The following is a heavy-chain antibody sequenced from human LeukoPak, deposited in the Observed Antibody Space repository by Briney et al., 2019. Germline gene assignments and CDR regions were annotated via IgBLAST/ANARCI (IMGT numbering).Heavy chain of an antibody. Sequence: GGSLRLSCAASGFTFSSYAMSWVRQAPGKGLEWVSAISGSGGSTYYADSVKGRFTISRDNAKNSLYLQMNSLRAEDTAVYYCARDRSLVAAAAPYFDYWGQGTLVTVSS. V-gene: IGHV3-23*01. CDR2: ISGSGGST. D-gene: IGHD6-13*01. CDR3: ARDRSLVAAAAPYFDY. CDR1: GFTFSSYA. J-gene: IGHJ4*02.